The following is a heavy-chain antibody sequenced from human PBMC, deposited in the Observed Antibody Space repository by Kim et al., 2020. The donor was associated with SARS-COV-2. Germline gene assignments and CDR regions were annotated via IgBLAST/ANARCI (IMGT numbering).Heavy chain of an antibody. D-gene: IGHD5-18*01. V-gene: IGHV4-34*01. CDR2: INHSGST. CDR1: GGSFSGYY. Sequence: SETLSLTCAVYGGSFSGYYWSWIRQPPGKGLEWIGEINHSGSTNYNPSLKSRVTISVDTSKNQFSLKLSSVTAADTAVYYCARGPTTIRYSYGPLAGYYYGMDVWGQGTTVTVSS. CDR3: ARGPTTIRYSYGPLAGYYYGMDV. J-gene: IGHJ6*02.